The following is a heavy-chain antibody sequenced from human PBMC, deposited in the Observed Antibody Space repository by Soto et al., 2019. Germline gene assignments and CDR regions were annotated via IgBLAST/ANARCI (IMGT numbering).Heavy chain of an antibody. CDR3: ARGKGTHRY. V-gene: IGHV4-59*01. J-gene: IGHJ4*02. Sequence: LSLTCSVSGVSLTSYYSSWIRQTPGKTLEWIGCIFYNGTTNYNPSLKSRVTISLDMSKNQFSLKLKSVSAEDTALYYCARGKGTHRYWGPGTLVTVSS. CDR2: IFYNGTT. CDR1: GVSLTSYY. D-gene: IGHD3-10*01.